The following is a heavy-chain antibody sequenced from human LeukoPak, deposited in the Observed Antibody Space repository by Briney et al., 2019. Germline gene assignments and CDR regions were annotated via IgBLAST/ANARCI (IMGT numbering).Heavy chain of an antibody. D-gene: IGHD3-9*01. CDR1: GGSISSSGYY. CDR3: ARQEYYDILTGYRPHAFDI. Sequence: PSETLSLTCTVSGGSISSSGYYWGWIRQPPGKGLAWIGSIYYSGSTNYNPSLKSRVTISVDTSKNQFSLKLSSVTAADTAVYYCARQEYYDILTGYRPHAFDIWGQGTMVTVSS. CDR2: IYYSGST. V-gene: IGHV4-39*01. J-gene: IGHJ3*02.